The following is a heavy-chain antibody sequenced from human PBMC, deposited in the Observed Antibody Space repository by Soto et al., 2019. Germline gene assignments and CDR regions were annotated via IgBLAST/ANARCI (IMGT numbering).Heavy chain of an antibody. D-gene: IGHD5-12*01. J-gene: IGHJ4*02. CDR3: ARVGLFSGYDLDY. CDR2: ISSSSSYI. Sequence: GGSLRLSCAASGFTFSSFSMNWVRQAPGKGLEWVSSISSSSSYIYYADSVKGRFTTSRDNAKNSLYLQMNSLRAEDTAVYYCARVGLFSGYDLDYWGQGTLVTVSS. CDR1: GFTFSSFS. V-gene: IGHV3-21*01.